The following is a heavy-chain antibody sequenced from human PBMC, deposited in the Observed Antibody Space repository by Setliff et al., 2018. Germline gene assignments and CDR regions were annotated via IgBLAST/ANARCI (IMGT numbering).Heavy chain of an antibody. D-gene: IGHD3-22*01. CDR2: IYYSGST. V-gene: IGHV4-39*01. Sequence: KPSETLSLTCAVYGGSFSSSSYYWGWIRQPPGKGLEWIGSIYYSGSTYYNPSLKSRVTISVDTSKNQFSLKLSSVTAADTAVYYCARHPHYDSSGYRDYWGQGTLVTVSS. CDR1: GGSFSSSSYY. J-gene: IGHJ4*02. CDR3: ARHPHYDSSGYRDY.